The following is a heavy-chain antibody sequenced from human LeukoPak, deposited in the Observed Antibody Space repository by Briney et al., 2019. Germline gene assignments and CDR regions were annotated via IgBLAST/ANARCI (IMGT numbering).Heavy chain of an antibody. Sequence: GGSLRLSCAAYGFTFSSYAMHWVRQAPGKGLEWVAVISYDGSNKYYADSVKGRFTISRDNSKNTLYLQMNSLRAEDTAVYYCARDPYYDSSGYCDYWGQGTLVTVSS. D-gene: IGHD3-22*01. CDR2: ISYDGSNK. CDR1: GFTFSSYA. J-gene: IGHJ4*02. V-gene: IGHV3-30-3*01. CDR3: ARDPYYDSSGYCDY.